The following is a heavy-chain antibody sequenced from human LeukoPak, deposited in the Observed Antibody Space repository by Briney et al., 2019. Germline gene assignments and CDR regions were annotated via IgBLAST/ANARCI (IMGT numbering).Heavy chain of an antibody. CDR3: ARDQGGVGDAYYYYYMDV. J-gene: IGHJ6*03. CDR1: EFTFSSHD. D-gene: IGHD1-26*01. CDR2: ISYDGGKK. Sequence: PGRSLRLSCAASEFTFSSHDMHWVRQAPGKRLEWVAFISYDGGKKDYADSVKGRFTISRDNSRNTLYLQMNSLRAEDTAVYYCARDQGGVGDAYYYYYMDVWGKGTTVTVSS. V-gene: IGHV3-30*03.